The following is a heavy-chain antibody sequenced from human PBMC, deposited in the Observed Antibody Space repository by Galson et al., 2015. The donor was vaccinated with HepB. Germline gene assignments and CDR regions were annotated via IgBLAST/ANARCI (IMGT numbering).Heavy chain of an antibody. D-gene: IGHD5-24*01. CDR3: ARDGWLQSGGYYGMDV. Sequence: SVKVSCKASGGTSSSYAISWVRQAPGQGLEWMGGIIPIFGTANYAQKFQGRVTITADKSTSTAYMELSSLRSEDTAVYYCARDGWLQSGGYYGMDVWGQGTTVTVSS. CDR1: GGTSSSYA. J-gene: IGHJ6*02. CDR2: IIPIFGTA. V-gene: IGHV1-69*06.